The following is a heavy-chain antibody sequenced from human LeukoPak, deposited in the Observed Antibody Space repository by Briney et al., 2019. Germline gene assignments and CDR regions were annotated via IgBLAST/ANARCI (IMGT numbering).Heavy chain of an antibody. J-gene: IGHJ5*02. CDR1: GYTFTGYY. Sequence: ASVKVSCKDSGYTFTGYYMHWVRQAPGQGLEWMGWINPNNGATSYAQKFQGRVTMTRDTSISTAYMELRSLRSDDTAVYYCARDYGDYFDLWGQGTLVTVSS. V-gene: IGHV1-2*02. D-gene: IGHD4-17*01. CDR3: ARDYGDYFDL. CDR2: INPNNGAT.